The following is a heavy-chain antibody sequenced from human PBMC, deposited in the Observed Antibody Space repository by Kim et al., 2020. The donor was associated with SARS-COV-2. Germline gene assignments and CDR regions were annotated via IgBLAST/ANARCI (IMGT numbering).Heavy chain of an antibody. D-gene: IGHD3-3*01. CDR1: GVSITTYC. Sequence: SETLSLTCAVSGVSITTYCWSWIRQSPGKGLEWIGYVYHSGGNSYNPSLKSRVSISVDTSKNQFSLKLTSVTAADTAIYYCARDSKYDFWSASYGLDVWGPGSTVTVSS. V-gene: IGHV4-59*13. CDR2: VYHSGGN. J-gene: IGHJ6*02. CDR3: ARDSKYDFWSASYGLDV.